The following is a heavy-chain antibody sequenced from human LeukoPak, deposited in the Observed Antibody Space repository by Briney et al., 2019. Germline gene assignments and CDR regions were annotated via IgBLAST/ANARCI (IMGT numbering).Heavy chain of an antibody. CDR2: ISSSGSTI. Sequence: GGSLRLSCAASGFTFSDYYMSWIRQAPGKGLEWVSYISSSGSTIYYADSVKGRFTISRDNAKNSLYLQMNSLRAEDTAVYYCARSWRIAARQFGWLVLGYWGQGTLVTVSS. CDR3: ARSWRIAARQFGWLVLGY. D-gene: IGHD6-6*01. CDR1: GFTFSDYY. V-gene: IGHV3-11*01. J-gene: IGHJ4*02.